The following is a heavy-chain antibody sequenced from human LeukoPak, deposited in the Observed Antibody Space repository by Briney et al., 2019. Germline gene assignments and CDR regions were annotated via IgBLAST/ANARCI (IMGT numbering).Heavy chain of an antibody. CDR3: AREVFEGQRQSDAFDV. CDR1: GFTFSSHW. CDR2: VNGPGDWT. D-gene: IGHD6-25*01. V-gene: IGHV3-74*01. Sequence: GPTLRNSCEASGFTFSSHWMHWVRQAPGEGLVWVSRVNGPGDWTHYADSVRGRFIISRDNAENTISLQMNNLRAEDTAVYFCAREVFEGQRQSDAFDVWGQGTMVTVSS. J-gene: IGHJ3*01.